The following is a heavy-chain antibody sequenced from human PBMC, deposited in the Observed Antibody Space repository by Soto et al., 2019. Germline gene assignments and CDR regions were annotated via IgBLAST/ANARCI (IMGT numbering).Heavy chain of an antibody. J-gene: IGHJ4*02. CDR2: INPSGRST. CDR3: AREYDYIWGSYRKGGDY. CDR1: GYTFTSYY. D-gene: IGHD3-16*02. V-gene: IGHV1-46*03. Sequence: QVQLVQSGAEVKKPGASVKVSCKASGYTFTSYYMHWVRQAPGQGLAWMGIINPSGRSTSYAQKFQGRVTMTRDTSTSTIYMELSSLRSKDTAVYYCAREYDYIWGSYRKGGDYWGQGTLVTVSS.